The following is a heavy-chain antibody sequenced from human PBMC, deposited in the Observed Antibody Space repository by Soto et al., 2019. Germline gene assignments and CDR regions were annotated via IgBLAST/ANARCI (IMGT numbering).Heavy chain of an antibody. CDR2: ISPYNGDT. Sequence: QVQLVQSGTEVKKPGASVMVSCKTSGYTFTSYGISWVRQAPGQGLEWMGLISPYNGDTIYARKFQGRVIVTADTATSTVYMELRSLRSDDTAVYYCVRDASRGYRGWWDPWGQGTLVTVSS. CDR3: VRDASRGYRGWWDP. J-gene: IGHJ5*02. CDR1: GYTFTSYG. V-gene: IGHV1-18*01. D-gene: IGHD2-15*01.